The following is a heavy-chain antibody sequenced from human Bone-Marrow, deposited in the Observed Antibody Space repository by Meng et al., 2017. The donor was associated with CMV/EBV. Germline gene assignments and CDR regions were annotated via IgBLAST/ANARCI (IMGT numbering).Heavy chain of an antibody. CDR3: ARVIAAAGQGWFDP. Sequence: SVKVSCKASGGTFSSYAISWVRQAPGQGLEWMGGIIPILDIANYAQKFQGRVTITADKSTSTAYMELSSLRSEDTAVYYCARVIAAAGQGWFDPWGQGTLVTVSS. V-gene: IGHV1-69*10. J-gene: IGHJ5*02. CDR1: GGTFSSYA. D-gene: IGHD6-13*01. CDR2: IIPILDIA.